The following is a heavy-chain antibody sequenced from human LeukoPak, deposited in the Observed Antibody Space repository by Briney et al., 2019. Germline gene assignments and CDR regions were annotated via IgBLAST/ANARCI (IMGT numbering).Heavy chain of an antibody. CDR3: AKAAYYDFWSGYDDTFDP. CDR1: GFIFGNHG. CDR2: ISSSSSTI. D-gene: IGHD3-3*01. J-gene: IGHJ5*02. V-gene: IGHV3-48*01. Sequence: GGSLRLSCAASGFIFGNHGMNWVRQAPGKGLEWVSYISSSSSTIYYADSVKGRFTISRDNSKNTLYLQMNSLRAEDTAVYYCAKAAYYDFWSGYDDTFDPWGQGTLVTVSS.